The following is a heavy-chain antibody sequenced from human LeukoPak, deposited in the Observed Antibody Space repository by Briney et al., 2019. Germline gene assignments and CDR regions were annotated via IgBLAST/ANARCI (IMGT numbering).Heavy chain of an antibody. CDR1: GGSISNSSYY. D-gene: IGHD4-23*01. CDR2: IYYSGST. Sequence: SETLSLTCTVSGGSISNSSYYWGWIRQPPGKELEWIGSIYYSGSTYYNPSLKSRVTISVDTSKNQFSLKLSSVTAADTAVYYCARRDYGGNFDYWGQGTLVTVSS. CDR3: ARRDYGGNFDY. V-gene: IGHV4-39*01. J-gene: IGHJ4*02.